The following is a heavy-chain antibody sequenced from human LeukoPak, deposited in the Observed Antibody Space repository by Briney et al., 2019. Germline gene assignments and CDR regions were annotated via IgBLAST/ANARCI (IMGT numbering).Heavy chain of an antibody. CDR1: GFTFSSHG. CDR3: AKEFWTGYQYFDY. V-gene: IGHV3-30*18. CDR2: ISYDGDDQ. D-gene: IGHD3/OR15-3a*01. Sequence: GGSLRLSCAASGFTFSSHGMHWVRQAPGKGLEWVAVISYDGDDQYYADSVEGRFTIARDNSVNTLYLQMNSLRGEDTAVYYCAKEFWTGYQYFDYWGQGTLVTVSS. J-gene: IGHJ4*02.